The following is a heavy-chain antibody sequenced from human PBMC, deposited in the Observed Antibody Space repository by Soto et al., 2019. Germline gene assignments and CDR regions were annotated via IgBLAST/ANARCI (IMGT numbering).Heavy chain of an antibody. Sequence: HPGGSLRLSCAASGFTVSSNYMSWVRQAPGKGLEWVSVIYSGGSTYYADSVKGRFTISRDNSKNTLYLQMNSLRAEDTAVYYCARSERQWLVFDYWGQGTLVTVSS. CDR3: ARSERQWLVFDY. D-gene: IGHD6-19*01. V-gene: IGHV3-53*01. CDR2: IYSGGST. CDR1: GFTVSSNY. J-gene: IGHJ4*02.